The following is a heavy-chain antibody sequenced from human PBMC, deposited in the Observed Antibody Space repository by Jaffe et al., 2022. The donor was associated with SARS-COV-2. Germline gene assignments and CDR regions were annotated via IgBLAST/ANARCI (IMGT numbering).Heavy chain of an antibody. CDR3: AKDTDYGGKGYFDY. Sequence: EVQLVESGGGLVQPGRSLRLSCAASGFTFDDYAMHWVRQAPGKGLEWVSGISWNSGSIGYADSVKGRFTISRDNAKNSLYLQMNSLRAEDTALYYCAKDTDYGGKGYFDYWGQGTLVTVSS. D-gene: IGHD4-17*01. CDR2: ISWNSGSI. J-gene: IGHJ4*02. V-gene: IGHV3-9*01. CDR1: GFTFDDYA.